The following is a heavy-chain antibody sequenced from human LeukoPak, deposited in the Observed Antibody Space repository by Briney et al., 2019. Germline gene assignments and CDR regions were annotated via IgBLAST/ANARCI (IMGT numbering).Heavy chain of an antibody. V-gene: IGHV4-59*01. CDR2: IYYSGST. D-gene: IGHD3-22*01. CDR3: ARAGLDSSGYYLGRDDAFDI. CDR1: GGSISSYY. J-gene: IGHJ3*02. Sequence: PSETLSLTCTVSGGSISSYYWSWIRQPPGKGLEWIGYIYYSGSTNYNPSLKSRVTISVDTSKNQFSLKLSSVTAADTAVYYCARAGLDSSGYYLGRDDAFDIWGQGTMVTVSS.